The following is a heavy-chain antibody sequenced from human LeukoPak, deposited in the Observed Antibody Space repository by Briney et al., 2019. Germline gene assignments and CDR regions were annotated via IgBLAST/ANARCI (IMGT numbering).Heavy chain of an antibody. CDR3: ARGRGGADIVVVPAAIGRGAFDT. Sequence: SETLSLTCAVYGGSFSGYYWSWIRQPPGKGLEWIGEINHSGSTNYNPSLKSRVTISVDTSKNQFSLKLSSVTAADTAVYYCARGRGGADIVVVPAAIGRGAFDTWGQGTMVTVSS. D-gene: IGHD2-2*02. J-gene: IGHJ3*02. CDR1: GGSFSGYY. CDR2: INHSGST. V-gene: IGHV4-34*01.